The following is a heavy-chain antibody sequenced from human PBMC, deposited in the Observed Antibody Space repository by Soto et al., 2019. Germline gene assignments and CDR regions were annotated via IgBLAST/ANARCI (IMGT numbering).Heavy chain of an antibody. Sequence: GGSLTLSCAVSGFTVTNTWMSWVRQAHGQGLGWVGRIQSRTDGGITDYAAPVKGRFTISRNDSKNTLYRQMNSVKTKDTAVYYGSTDKLLWIGGDDAFDIWGQGTMVTVSS. CDR1: GFTVTNTW. J-gene: IGHJ3*02. CDR2: IQSRTDGGIT. CDR3: STDKLLWIGGDDAFDI. D-gene: IGHD2-21*02. V-gene: IGHV3-15*01.